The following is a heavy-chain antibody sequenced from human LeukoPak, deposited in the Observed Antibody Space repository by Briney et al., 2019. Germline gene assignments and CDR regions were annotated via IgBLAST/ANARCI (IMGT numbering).Heavy chain of an antibody. CDR3: TGVGATAY. CDR2: IRSKANSYAT. D-gene: IGHD1-26*01. J-gene: IGHJ4*02. Sequence: VQPGGSLKLSCAASGFTFSGSAMHWVRQASGKGLEWVVRIRSKANSYATAYAASVKGRFTISRDDSKNTAYLQMNSLKTEDTAVYYCTGVGATAYWGQGTLVTVSS. V-gene: IGHV3-73*01. CDR1: GFTFSGSA.